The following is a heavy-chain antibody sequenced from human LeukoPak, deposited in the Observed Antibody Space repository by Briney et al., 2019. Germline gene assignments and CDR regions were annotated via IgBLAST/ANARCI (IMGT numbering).Heavy chain of an antibody. CDR3: TSQVAEDWFDP. CDR1: GFTFGDYA. Sequence: GGSLRLSCTASGFTFGDYAMSWVRQAPGKGLEWVGFIRSKAYGGTTEYAASVKGRFTISRDDSKSIAYLQMNSLKTEDTAVYYRTSQVAEDWFDPWGQGTLVTVSS. V-gene: IGHV3-49*04. J-gene: IGHJ5*02. CDR2: IRSKAYGGTT.